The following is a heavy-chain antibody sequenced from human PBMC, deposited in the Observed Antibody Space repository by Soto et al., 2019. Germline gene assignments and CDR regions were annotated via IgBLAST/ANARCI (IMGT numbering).Heavy chain of an antibody. CDR3: ARDRPSYYDFWSGYYIGMDV. CDR1: GGSISSDY. D-gene: IGHD3-3*01. CDR2: IYYSGST. Sequence: SSETLSLTCTVSGGSISSDYWSWIRQPPGKGQEWIGYIYYSGSTNYNPSLKSRVTISVDTSKNQFSLKLSSVTAADTAVYYCARDRPSYYDFWSGYYIGMDVWGQGTTVTVSS. V-gene: IGHV4-59*12. J-gene: IGHJ6*02.